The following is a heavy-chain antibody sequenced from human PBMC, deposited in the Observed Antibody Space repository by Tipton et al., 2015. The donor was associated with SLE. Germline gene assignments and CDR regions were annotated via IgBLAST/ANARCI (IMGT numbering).Heavy chain of an antibody. V-gene: IGHV4-39*07. D-gene: IGHD1-26*01. CDR1: GGSISSSSYY. CDR3: ARDGGVGATRGAFDI. CDR2: IYYSGST. J-gene: IGHJ3*02. Sequence: TLSLTCTVSGGSISSSSYYWGWIRQPPGKGLEWIGSIYYSGSTYYIPSLKSRVTISVDTSKNQFSLKLSSVTAADTAVYYCARDGGVGATRGAFDIWGQGTMVTVSS.